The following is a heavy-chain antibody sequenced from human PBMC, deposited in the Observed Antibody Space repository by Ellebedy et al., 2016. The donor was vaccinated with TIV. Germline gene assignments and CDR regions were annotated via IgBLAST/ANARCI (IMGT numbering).Heavy chain of an antibody. V-gene: IGHV1-8*01. CDR1: GYTFTSYD. CDR2: MNPNSGNT. Sequence: ASVKVSCXASGYTFTSYDINWVRQATGQGLEWMGWMNPNSGNTGYAQKFQGRVTMTRNTSISTAYMELSSLRSEDTAVYYCARLRGVMVRGVRNWFDPWGQGTLVTVSS. J-gene: IGHJ5*02. CDR3: ARLRGVMVRGVRNWFDP. D-gene: IGHD3-10*01.